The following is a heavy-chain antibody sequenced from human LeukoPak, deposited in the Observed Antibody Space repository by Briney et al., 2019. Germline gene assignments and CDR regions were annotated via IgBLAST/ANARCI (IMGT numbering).Heavy chain of an antibody. J-gene: IGHJ6*02. V-gene: IGHV1-69*13. Sequence: SVKVSCKASGGTFISYAISWVRQAPGQGLEWMGGIIPIFGTANYAQKFQGRVTITADESTSTAYMELSSLRSEDTAVYYCASSECGGDCYYYYYYGMDVWGQGTTVTVSS. D-gene: IGHD2-21*02. CDR3: ASSECGGDCYYYYYYGMDV. CDR2: IIPIFGTA. CDR1: GGTFISYA.